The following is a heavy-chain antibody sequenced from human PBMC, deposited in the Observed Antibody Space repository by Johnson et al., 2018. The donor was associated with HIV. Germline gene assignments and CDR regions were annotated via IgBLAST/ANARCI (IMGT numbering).Heavy chain of an antibody. CDR2: IGPGGDT. D-gene: IGHD3-3*01. CDR3: AKDADRFLEWVEAFDI. V-gene: IGHV3-13*01. Sequence: VHLVESGGGLVQPGGSLRLSCAASRFTFSSNDMHWVRQATGKGLEWVSTIGPGGDTYYPGSVKGRFTISRDNSKNTLYLQMNSLRAEDTAVYYCAKDADRFLEWVEAFDIWGQGTMVTVSS. J-gene: IGHJ3*02. CDR1: RFTFSSND.